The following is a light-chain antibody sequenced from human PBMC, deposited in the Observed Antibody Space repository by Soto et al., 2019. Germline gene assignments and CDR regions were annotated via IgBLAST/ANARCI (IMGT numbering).Light chain of an antibody. J-gene: IGLJ2*01. Sequence: QSALTQPASVSGSPGQSITISCTGTSSDIGGYNYVSWYQQHPGKAPRLMIHDVTNRPSGVSNRFSGSKSGNTASLTISGLQAEYEADYYCSSYTSSSTSVFGGGTKLTVL. CDR1: SSDIGGYNY. CDR2: DVT. CDR3: SSYTSSSTSV. V-gene: IGLV2-14*03.